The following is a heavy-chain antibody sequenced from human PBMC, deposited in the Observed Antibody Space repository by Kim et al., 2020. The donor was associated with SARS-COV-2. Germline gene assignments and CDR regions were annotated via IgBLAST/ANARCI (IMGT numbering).Heavy chain of an antibody. V-gene: IGHV3-15*01. CDR2: IKSKTDGGTT. J-gene: IGHJ4*02. Sequence: GGSLRLSCAASGFTFSNAWMSWVRQAPGKGLEWVGRIKSKTDGGTTDYAAPVKGRFTISRDDSKNTLYLQMNSLKTEDTAVYYCTTERDSSGWYDYWGQGTLVTVSS. CDR3: TTERDSSGWYDY. D-gene: IGHD6-19*01. CDR1: GFTFSNAW.